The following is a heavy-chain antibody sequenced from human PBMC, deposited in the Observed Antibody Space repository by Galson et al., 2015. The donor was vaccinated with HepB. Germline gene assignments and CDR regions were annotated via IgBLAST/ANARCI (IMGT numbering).Heavy chain of an antibody. D-gene: IGHD3-3*02. J-gene: IGHJ4*02. CDR2: ISSSSRNI. CDR3: VRDSTDFDY. Sequence: SLRLSCAASGFTFSHYSMNWVRQAPGKGLEWVPSISSSSRNIFYADSVKGRFTISRDNAKNSLYLQMSSLRAEDTAVYYCVRDSTDFDYWGQGTLVTVSS. CDR1: GFTFSHYS. V-gene: IGHV3-21*01.